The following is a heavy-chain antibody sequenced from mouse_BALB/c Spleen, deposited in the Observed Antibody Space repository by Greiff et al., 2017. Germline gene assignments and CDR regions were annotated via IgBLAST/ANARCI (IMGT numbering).Heavy chain of an antibody. D-gene: IGHD1-1*01. CDR3: NAGGTTVGDYVDV. CDR1: GFNIKDYY. J-gene: IGHJ1*01. CDR2: IDPENGDT. V-gene: IGHV14-4*02. Sequence: VQLQQSGAELVRSGASVKLSCTASGFNIKDYYMHWVKQRPEQGLEWIGWIDPENGDTEYAPKFQGKATMTADTSSNTAYLQLSSLTSEDTAVYYCNAGGTTVGDYVDVWGAGTTVTVSS.